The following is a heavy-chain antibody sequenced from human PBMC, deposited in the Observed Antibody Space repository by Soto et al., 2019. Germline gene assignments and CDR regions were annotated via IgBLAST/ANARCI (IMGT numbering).Heavy chain of an antibody. Sequence: GGSLRLSCAASGFTFTIYAMTWVRQAPGKGLEWVSGIGGSGGSTYYADSVKGRFSISRDNSKNTLFLEMNSLRADDTAVYFCAKAIGYSYGYLDSWGQGTLVTVSS. V-gene: IGHV3-23*01. J-gene: IGHJ4*02. CDR1: GFTFTIYA. CDR3: AKAIGYSYGYLDS. D-gene: IGHD5-18*01. CDR2: IGGSGGST.